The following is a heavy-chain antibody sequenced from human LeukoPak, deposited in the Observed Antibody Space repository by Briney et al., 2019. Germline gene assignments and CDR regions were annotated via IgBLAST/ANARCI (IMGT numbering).Heavy chain of an antibody. J-gene: IGHJ5*02. V-gene: IGHV4-31*03. Sequence: SQTLSLTCTVSGGSISSGGYYWSWIRQRPGTGLEWIWYIFYTGSTYYNPSLKSRVTISVDTSKNQFSLKLSSVTAADTAVYYCARAPGDNWFDPWGQGALVTVSS. CDR1: GGSISSGGYY. CDR3: ARAPGDNWFDP. CDR2: IFYTGST.